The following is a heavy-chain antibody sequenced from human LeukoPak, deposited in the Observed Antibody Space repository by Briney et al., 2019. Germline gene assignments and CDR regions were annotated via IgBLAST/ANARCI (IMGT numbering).Heavy chain of an antibody. J-gene: IGHJ4*02. D-gene: IGHD4-11*01. Sequence: SETLSLTCTVSGGSISGSSHYWGWNRQPPGKGLEWVGSIYYSGDTYYNPSLKSRITISEDTSKNQFSLNLSSVTAADTAVYYCARLPTDLQDLDYWGQGTLVTVSS. CDR1: GGSISGSSHY. CDR2: IYYSGDT. V-gene: IGHV4-39*01. CDR3: ARLPTDLQDLDY.